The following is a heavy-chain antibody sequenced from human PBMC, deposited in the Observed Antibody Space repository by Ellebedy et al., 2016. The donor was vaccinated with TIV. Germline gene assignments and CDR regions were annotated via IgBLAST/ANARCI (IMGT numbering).Heavy chain of an antibody. D-gene: IGHD2-2*01. V-gene: IGHV4-34*01. CDR3: ARDQICSTSCGYGMDV. CDR2: INHSGRT. J-gene: IGHJ6*02. Sequence: MPSETLSLTCAVYGGSFSGYYWSWIRQPPGKGLEWIGEINHSGRTNYNQSLKSRVTISEDTSKNQFSLKLSSVTAADTAVYYCARDQICSTSCGYGMDVWGQGTTVTVSS. CDR1: GGSFSGYY.